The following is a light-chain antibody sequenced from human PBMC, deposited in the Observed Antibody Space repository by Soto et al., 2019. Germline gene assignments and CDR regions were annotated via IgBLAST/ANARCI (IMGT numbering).Light chain of an antibody. CDR2: KAS. CDR1: QSISSW. V-gene: IGKV1-5*03. CDR3: QQSWT. Sequence: DIQMTQSPSTLSASVGDRVTITCRVSQSISSWLAWYQQKPGKAPKLLIYKASSLESGVPSRFSGSGSGTEFTFTISSLRPDNFSTYYCQQSWTFGQGTKVEIK. J-gene: IGKJ1*01.